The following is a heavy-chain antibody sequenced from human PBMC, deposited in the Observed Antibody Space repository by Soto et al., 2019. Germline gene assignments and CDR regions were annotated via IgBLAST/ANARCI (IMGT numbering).Heavy chain of an antibody. CDR3: ARDRSGSGWFNAFDI. J-gene: IGHJ3*02. CDR2: TYFRSKWYN. V-gene: IGHV6-1*01. D-gene: IGHD6-19*01. CDR1: VDSVFSSTAA. Sequence: SQTLSLTCAISVDSVFSSTAAWNWIRQSPSRGLEWLGRTYFRSKWYNDYAVSVKSRMTINPDTSKNQFSLQLNSVTPEDTAVYYCARDRSGSGWFNAFDIWGQGTTVTVSS.